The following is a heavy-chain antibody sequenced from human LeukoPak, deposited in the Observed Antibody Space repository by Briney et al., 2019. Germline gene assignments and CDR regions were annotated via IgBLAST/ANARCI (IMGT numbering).Heavy chain of an antibody. CDR1: GGTFGSYA. J-gene: IGHJ4*02. CDR2: IIPILGIA. CDR3: ASHCDSASCPFDS. D-gene: IGHD2-2*01. Sequence: SVKVSCKASGGTFGSYAISWVRQAPGQGLEWMGRIIPILGIANYVQKFQDRVTITADKSTTTAYVELSSLRYEDTAVYYCASHCDSASCPFDSWGRGALVTVSS. V-gene: IGHV1-69*04.